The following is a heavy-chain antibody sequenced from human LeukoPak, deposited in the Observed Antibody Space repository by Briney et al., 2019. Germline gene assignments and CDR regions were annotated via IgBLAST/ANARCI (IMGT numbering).Heavy chain of an antibody. CDR1: LFPFSKHW. Sequence: GGSLRLSCAASLFPFSKHWMSWIRQAPGKGLEWVANIKEDESWKYYVASVKGRFTISRDNAKNSLYLQMNSLRVEGTAVYYCARQQHSGSYGYFDYWGQGTLVTVSS. CDR3: ARQQHSGSYGYFDY. CDR2: IKEDESWK. J-gene: IGHJ4*02. V-gene: IGHV3-7*01. D-gene: IGHD1-26*01.